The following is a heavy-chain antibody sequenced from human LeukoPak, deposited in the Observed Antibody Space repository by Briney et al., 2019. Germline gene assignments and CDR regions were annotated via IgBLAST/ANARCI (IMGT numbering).Heavy chain of an antibody. V-gene: IGHV4-59*12. CDR1: GGSISSYY. CDR3: ARFPTPSSSWYHENWFDP. D-gene: IGHD6-13*01. J-gene: IGHJ5*02. Sequence: SETLSLTCTVSGGSISSYYWSWIRQPPGKGLEWIGYIYYSGSTNYNPSFKSRVTISVDTSKNQFSLKLSSVTAADTAVYYCARFPTPSSSWYHENWFDPWGQGTLVTVSS. CDR2: IYYSGST.